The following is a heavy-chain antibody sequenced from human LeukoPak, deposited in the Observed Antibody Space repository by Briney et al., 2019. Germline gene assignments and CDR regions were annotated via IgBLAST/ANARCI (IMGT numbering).Heavy chain of an antibody. CDR3: VRCKSGTYGWFDP. Sequence: NASETLSLTCTLSGRSISGHYGSWIRQPPGKGLEWIGFIYYTGDTKYNPSLKSRLTISVDTSKNQFSLKVSSVTAADTAVYYCVRCKSGTYGWFDPWGQGTLVTVSS. CDR2: IYYTGDT. V-gene: IGHV4-59*11. D-gene: IGHD4-17*01. CDR1: GRSISGHY. J-gene: IGHJ5*02.